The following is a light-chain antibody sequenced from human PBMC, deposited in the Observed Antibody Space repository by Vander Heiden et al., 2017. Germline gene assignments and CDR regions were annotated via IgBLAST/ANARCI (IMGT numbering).Light chain of an antibody. CDR1: SSNIGENY. V-gene: IGLV1-47*02. J-gene: IGLJ1*01. CDR2: SND. CDR3: AAWDDSLSGPV. Sequence: QSVLTQPPSASGTPGQRIPISCSGSSSNIGENYVSWYRLLPGTAPKLVIYSNDQRPSGVPDRFSGSKSGTSASLAISGLRSDDESDYHCAAWDDSLSGPVFGSGTKVTVL.